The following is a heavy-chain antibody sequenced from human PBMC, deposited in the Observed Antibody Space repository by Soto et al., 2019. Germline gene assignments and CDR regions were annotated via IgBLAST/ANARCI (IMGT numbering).Heavy chain of an antibody. CDR3: ARTGEGPYGLYYYGMDV. V-gene: IGHV5-51*01. D-gene: IGHD3-10*01. CDR1: GYSFTSYW. J-gene: IGHJ6*02. Sequence: GESLKISCKGSGYSFTSYWIGWVRQMPGKGLEWMGIIYPGDSDTRYSPSFQDQVTISADKSISTAYLQWSSLKASDTAMYYCARTGEGPYGLYYYGMDVWGQGTTVTVSS. CDR2: IYPGDSDT.